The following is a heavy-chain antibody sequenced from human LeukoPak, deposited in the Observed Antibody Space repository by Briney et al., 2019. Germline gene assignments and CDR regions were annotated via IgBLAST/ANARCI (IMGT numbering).Heavy chain of an antibody. D-gene: IGHD6-13*01. CDR3: AREGAAASFNWFDP. CDR1: GGSVNSGSYY. Sequence: SETLSLTCTVSGGSVNSGSYYWNWIRQPPGKGLEWIGYIYYSGSTNYNPSLKSRVTISVDTSKNQFSLKLSSVTAADTAVYYCAREGAAASFNWFDPWGHGTLVTVSS. V-gene: IGHV4-61*01. CDR2: IYYSGST. J-gene: IGHJ5*02.